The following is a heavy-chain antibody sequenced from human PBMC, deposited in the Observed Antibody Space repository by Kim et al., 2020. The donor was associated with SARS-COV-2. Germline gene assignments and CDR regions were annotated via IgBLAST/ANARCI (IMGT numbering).Heavy chain of an antibody. CDR1: GYTFTSYG. D-gene: IGHD3-10*01. V-gene: IGHV1-18*01. J-gene: IGHJ6*02. CDR3: ARDGYYYGSGGVLGPDKSYYGMDV. CDR2: ISAYNGNT. Sequence: ASVKVSCKASGYTFTSYGISWVRQAPGQGLEWMGWISAYNGNTNYAQKLQGRVTMTTDTSTSTAYMELRSLRSDDTAVYYCARDGYYYGSGGVLGPDKSYYGMDVWGQGTTVTVSS.